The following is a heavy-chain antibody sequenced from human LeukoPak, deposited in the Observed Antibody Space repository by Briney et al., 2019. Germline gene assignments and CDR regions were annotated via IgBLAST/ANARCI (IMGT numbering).Heavy chain of an antibody. CDR3: AKDLSEVVALAFDI. CDR1: GFTFSSYS. J-gene: IGHJ3*02. Sequence: PGGSLRLSCAASGFTFSSYSMNWVRQAPGKGLEWVAVISYDGSNKYYADSVKGRFTISRDNSKNTLYLQMNSLRAEDTAVYYCAKDLSEVVALAFDIWGQGTMVTVSS. D-gene: IGHD2-15*01. CDR2: ISYDGSNK. V-gene: IGHV3-30*18.